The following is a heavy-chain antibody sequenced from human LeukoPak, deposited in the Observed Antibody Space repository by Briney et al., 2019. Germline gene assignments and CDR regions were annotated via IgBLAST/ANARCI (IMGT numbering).Heavy chain of an antibody. V-gene: IGHV5-51*01. J-gene: IGHJ4*02. CDR3: ARYYGGNSGRLDY. CDR2: IYPGDSDT. D-gene: IGHD4-23*01. Sequence: GESLKISCKGSGYSFSNYWIGWVRQMPGKGLEWMGIIYPGDSDTRYSPSFQGQVTISVDKSIGTAYLQWSSLKASDTAMYYCARYYGGNSGRLDYWGQGTLVTVSS. CDR1: GYSFSNYW.